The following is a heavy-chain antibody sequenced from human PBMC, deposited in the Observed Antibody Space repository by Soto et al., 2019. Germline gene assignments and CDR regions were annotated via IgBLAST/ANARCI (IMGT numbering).Heavy chain of an antibody. CDR2: ISSDGNHK. Sequence: QVKLVESGGGVVQPGRSLRLSCAASGVNVSAYTMHWVRQAPGKGLEWVAVISSDGNHKYYTVSVKGRFTISRDTSTNTLYLQMNSLRAEDTAVYYCARWEQPLFDYWGQGTLFTVSS. J-gene: IGHJ4*02. D-gene: IGHD1-26*01. V-gene: IGHV3-30-3*01. CDR1: GVNVSAYT. CDR3: ARWEQPLFDY.